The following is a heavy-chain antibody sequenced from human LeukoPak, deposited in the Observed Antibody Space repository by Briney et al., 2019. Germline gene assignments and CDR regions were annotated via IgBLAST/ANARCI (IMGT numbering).Heavy chain of an antibody. J-gene: IGHJ4*02. CDR2: ISWNSGSI. D-gene: IGHD2-2*01. Sequence: PGRSLRLSCAASGFTFDDYAMHWLRQAPGKGLEWVSGISWNSGSIGYADSVKGRFTISRDNAKKSLYLQMNSLRAEDTALYYCAKDGEYCSSTSCFLPPFDYWGQGTLVTVSS. CDR3: AKDGEYCSSTSCFLPPFDY. V-gene: IGHV3-9*01. CDR1: GFTFDDYA.